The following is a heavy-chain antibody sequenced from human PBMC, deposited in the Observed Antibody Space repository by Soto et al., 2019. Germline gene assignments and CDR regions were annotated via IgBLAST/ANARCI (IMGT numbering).Heavy chain of an antibody. CDR1: GFTFSSYA. D-gene: IGHD6-19*01. V-gene: IGHV3-30-3*01. CDR2: ISYDGGNK. J-gene: IGHJ4*02. Sequence: QVQLVESGGGVVQPGRSLRLSCAASGFTFSSYAMHWVRQAPGKGLEWVAVISYDGGNKYYADSVKGRFTISRDNSKNTLYLQMNSLRAEDTAVYYCARAGYSSGWYEDYWGQGTLVTVSS. CDR3: ARAGYSSGWYEDY.